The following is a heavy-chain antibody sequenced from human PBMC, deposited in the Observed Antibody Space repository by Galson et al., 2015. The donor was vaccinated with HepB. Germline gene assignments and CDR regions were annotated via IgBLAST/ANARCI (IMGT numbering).Heavy chain of an antibody. D-gene: IGHD2-15*01. Sequence: SLRLSCAVSGFTVSKSYVSWVRQAPGKGLEWLSVISSGGPAFYADSVQGRFTISRDTSKNTVYLQMRSLRAEDTAVYYCASPFCIGGNCYPLWYWGQGTLVTVSS. CDR3: ASPFCIGGNCYPLWY. CDR2: ISSGGPA. J-gene: IGHJ4*02. CDR1: GFTVSKSY. V-gene: IGHV3-53*01.